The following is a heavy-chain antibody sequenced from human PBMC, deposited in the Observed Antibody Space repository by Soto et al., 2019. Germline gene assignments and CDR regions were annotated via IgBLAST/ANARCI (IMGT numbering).Heavy chain of an antibody. J-gene: IGHJ4*02. CDR3: ARDDRFFDY. Sequence: QVQLVESGGGVVQPGRSLRLSCAATGFTFSSYGMHWVRQAPGKGLEWVAVIWYDGSNKYYADSVKGRFTISRDNSKNTLYLQMNSLRAEDTAVYYCARDDRFFDYWGQGTLVTVSS. CDR2: IWYDGSNK. V-gene: IGHV3-33*01. CDR1: GFTFSSYG.